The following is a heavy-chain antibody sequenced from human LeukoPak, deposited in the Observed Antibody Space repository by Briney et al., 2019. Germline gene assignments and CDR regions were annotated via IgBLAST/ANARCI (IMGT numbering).Heavy chain of an antibody. J-gene: IGHJ4*02. Sequence: PGGSLRLSCAASGFTFDDYAMHWVRQAPGKGLEWVSDISWNSGSIGYADSVKGRFTISRDNAKNSLYLQMNSLRAEDMALYYCAKDRRDSSTWYTFDYWGQGTLVTVSS. CDR3: AKDRRDSSTWYTFDY. CDR1: GFTFDDYA. CDR2: ISWNSGSI. D-gene: IGHD6-13*01. V-gene: IGHV3-9*03.